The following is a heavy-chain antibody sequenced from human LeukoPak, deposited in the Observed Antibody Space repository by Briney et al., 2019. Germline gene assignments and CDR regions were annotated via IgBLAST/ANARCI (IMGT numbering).Heavy chain of an antibody. Sequence: GGSLRLSCAASGFTFSSYSMNWVRQAPGKGLEWVSSISSSSSYIYYADSVKGRFTISRDNAKNSLYLQMNRLGAEDTAVYYCARVGYRGYEPLDYFDYWGQGTLVTVSS. J-gene: IGHJ4*02. CDR3: ARVGYRGYEPLDYFDY. D-gene: IGHD5-12*01. CDR2: ISSSSSYI. CDR1: GFTFSSYS. V-gene: IGHV3-21*01.